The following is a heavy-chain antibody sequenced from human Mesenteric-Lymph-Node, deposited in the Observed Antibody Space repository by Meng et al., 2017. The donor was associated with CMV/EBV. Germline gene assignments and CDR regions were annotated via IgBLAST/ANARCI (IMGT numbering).Heavy chain of an antibody. CDR1: GFTFSNYW. D-gene: IGHD2-8*01. V-gene: IGHV3-7*01. CDR3: ARDNGFDY. J-gene: IGHJ4*02. CDR2: IKQDGNEK. Sequence: GESLKISCTASGFTFSNYWMTWVRQAPGKGLEWVANIKQDGNEKHYVDSVKGRFTISRDHAKNSLYLQMNSLRAEDTAFYYCARDNGFDYWGQGTLVTVSS.